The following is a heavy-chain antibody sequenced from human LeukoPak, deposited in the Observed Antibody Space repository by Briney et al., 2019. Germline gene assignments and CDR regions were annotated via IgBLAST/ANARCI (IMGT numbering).Heavy chain of an antibody. D-gene: IGHD3-9*01. V-gene: IGHV4-39*01. Sequence: MPSETLSLTCTVSGGSVSSSIYYWGWIRQPPGKGLEWIGSIYYSGSTSYNLSLKSRVTISVDTSKNQFSLKLTSVTAADTAVYYCASRNDILTGYVFDFWGQGTLVTVSS. CDR3: ASRNDILTGYVFDF. CDR2: IYYSGST. J-gene: IGHJ4*02. CDR1: GGSVSSSIYY.